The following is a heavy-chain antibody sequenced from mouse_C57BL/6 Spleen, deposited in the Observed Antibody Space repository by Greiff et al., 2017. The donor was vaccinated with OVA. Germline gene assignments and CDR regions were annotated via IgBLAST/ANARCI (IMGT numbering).Heavy chain of an antibody. V-gene: IGHV1-82*01. J-gene: IGHJ4*01. CDR1: GYAFSSSW. Sequence: VQLQESGPELVKPGPSVKISCKASGYAFSSSWMNWVKQRPGKGLEWIGRIYPGDGDTNYNGKFKGKATLTADKSSSTAYMQLSSLTSEDSAVYFCARVTTVVDRYAMDYWGQGTSVTSPQ. CDR3: ARVTTVVDRYAMDY. CDR2: IYPGDGDT. D-gene: IGHD1-1*01.